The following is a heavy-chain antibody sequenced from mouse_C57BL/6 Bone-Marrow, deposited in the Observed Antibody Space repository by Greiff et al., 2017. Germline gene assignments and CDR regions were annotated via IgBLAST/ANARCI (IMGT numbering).Heavy chain of an antibody. CDR3: ARITGVYYDYDYFDY. D-gene: IGHD2-4*01. CDR1: GYTFTDYN. Sequence: EVKLMESGPELVKPGASVKIPCKASGYTFTDYNMDWVKQSHGKSLEWIGDINPNNGGTIYNQKFKGKATLTVDKSSSTAYMERRSLTSEDTAVYYCARITGVYYDYDYFDYWGQGTTLTVAS. V-gene: IGHV1-18*01. CDR2: INPNNGGT. J-gene: IGHJ2*01.